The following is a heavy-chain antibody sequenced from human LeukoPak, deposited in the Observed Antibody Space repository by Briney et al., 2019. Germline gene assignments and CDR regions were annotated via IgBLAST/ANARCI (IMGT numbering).Heavy chain of an antibody. V-gene: IGHV3-7*05. CDR2: IDQSGGRN. D-gene: IGHD3-16*01. CDR3: ARDVEGGTFDI. J-gene: IGHJ3*02. CDR1: GFTFSRFW. Sequence: GGSLRVSCAASGFTFSRFWMNWVRQAPGRGLEWVANIDQSGGRNNYVDSVKGRFTISRDNAKNSLFLEMSSLRADDTAVYFCARDVEGGTFDIWGQGTTVTVSS.